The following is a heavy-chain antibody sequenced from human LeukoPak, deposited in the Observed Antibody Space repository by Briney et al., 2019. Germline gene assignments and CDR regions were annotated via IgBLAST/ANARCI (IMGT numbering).Heavy chain of an antibody. CDR1: GFTVSSNY. D-gene: IGHD6-13*01. J-gene: IGHJ6*03. Sequence: GGSLRLSCAASGFTVSSNYMSWVRQAPGKGLEWVSVIYSGGSTYYADSVKGRLTISRDNSKNTLYLQMNSLRAEDTAVYYCAGAGTNYYYYYYYMDVWGKGTTVTVSS. CDR2: IYSGGST. V-gene: IGHV3-66*02. CDR3: AGAGTNYYYYYYYMDV.